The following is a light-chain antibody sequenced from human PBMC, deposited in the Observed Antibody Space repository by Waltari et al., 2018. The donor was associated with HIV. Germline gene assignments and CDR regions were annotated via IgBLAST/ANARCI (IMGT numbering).Light chain of an antibody. CDR2: AAF. V-gene: IGKV1-12*01. CDR3: QQAHSTPFT. CDR1: HDLRSW. Sequence: IQITQSPSSVSASVGDRVTITGRSSHDLRSWLAWYQQKPGEAPKLLIYAAFNLQSGVPSRFAGSGSGTEFDLTISSLQPEDSASYHCQQAHSTPFTSGPGTKVEVK. J-gene: IGKJ3*01.